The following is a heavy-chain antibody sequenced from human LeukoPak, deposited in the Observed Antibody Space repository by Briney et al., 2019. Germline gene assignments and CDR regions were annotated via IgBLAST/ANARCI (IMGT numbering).Heavy chain of an antibody. CDR3: ARLRGGAVAGTWGYFDY. CDR2: IYYSGST. Sequence: SETLSLTCTVSGGSISSSNYYWGWIRQPPGKGLEWIGHIYYSGSTYYNPSLKSRVTISVDTSKNQFSLKLTSVTAADTAVYYCARLRGGAVAGTWGYFDYWGQGTLVTASS. V-gene: IGHV4-39*01. D-gene: IGHD6-19*01. J-gene: IGHJ4*02. CDR1: GGSISSSNYY.